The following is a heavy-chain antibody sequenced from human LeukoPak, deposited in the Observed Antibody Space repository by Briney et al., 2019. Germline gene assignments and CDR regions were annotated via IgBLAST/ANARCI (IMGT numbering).Heavy chain of an antibody. CDR2: ISYSGTT. CDR1: SASISSSPYF. J-gene: IGHJ4*02. Sequence: SETLSLICTVSSASISSSPYFWGWIRQSPGKGLEWIGSISYSGTTYYNPSLKSRVTISVDTSKNQFSLKLNSVTAADTAVYYCAANSADYNTLGSSYKVWGQGTLVIVSS. CDR3: AANSADYNTLGSSYKV. D-gene: IGHD3-10*01. V-gene: IGHV4-39*01.